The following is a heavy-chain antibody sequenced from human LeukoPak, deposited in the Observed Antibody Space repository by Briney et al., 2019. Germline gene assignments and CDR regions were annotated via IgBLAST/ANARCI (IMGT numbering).Heavy chain of an antibody. V-gene: IGHV4-38-2*02. CDR1: GYSITRGYY. Sequence: SENLSLTCSVSGYSITRGYYWGWIRQPPGKGLEWIGSIYHSGSAYYNPSLKSRVTLSVDTAKNQFSLILRSVTAADTAVYYCARIYCSGGSCYTGQLTYYFYYYMDVWGKGTTVTVSS. CDR3: ARIYCSGGSCYTGQLTYYFYYYMDV. D-gene: IGHD2-15*01. J-gene: IGHJ6*03. CDR2: IYHSGSA.